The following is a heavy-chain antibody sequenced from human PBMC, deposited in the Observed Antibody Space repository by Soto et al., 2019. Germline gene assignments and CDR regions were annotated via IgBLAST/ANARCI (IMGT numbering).Heavy chain of an antibody. CDR1: GFTVSSNY. D-gene: IGHD2-15*01. Sequence: GGSLRLSCAASGFTVSSNYMSWVRQAPGKGLEWVSVIYSGGSTYYADSVKGRFTISRHNSKNTLYLQMNSLRAEDTAVYYCARAPYCSGGSCYRDAFDIWGQGTLVTVSS. CDR2: IYSGGST. J-gene: IGHJ4*02. V-gene: IGHV3-53*04. CDR3: ARAPYCSGGSCYRDAFDI.